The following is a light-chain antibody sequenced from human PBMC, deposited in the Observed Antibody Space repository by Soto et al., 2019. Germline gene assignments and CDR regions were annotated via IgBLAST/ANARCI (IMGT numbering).Light chain of an antibody. J-gene: IGKJ1*01. CDR1: QSISSW. CDR2: DAS. Sequence: GDRVTITCRASQSISSWLAWYQQKPGKAPKLLIYDASSLESGVPSRFSGSGSGTEFTLTISSLQPDDFATYYCQQYNSYTWTFGQGTKVDIK. V-gene: IGKV1-5*01. CDR3: QQYNSYTWT.